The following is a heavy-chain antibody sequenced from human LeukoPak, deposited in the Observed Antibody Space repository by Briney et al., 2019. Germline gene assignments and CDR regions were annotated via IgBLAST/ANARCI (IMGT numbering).Heavy chain of an antibody. Sequence: GGSLRLSCAASGFTFSSYALSWVRQAPGKGLEWVSVISGSGGSTYYADSVKGRFTISRDNSKNTLYLQMNSLRAEDTAVYYCARAPMVGATLNWYFDLWGRGTLVTVSS. CDR2: ISGSGGST. CDR3: ARAPMVGATLNWYFDL. V-gene: IGHV3-23*01. J-gene: IGHJ2*01. CDR1: GFTFSSYA. D-gene: IGHD1-26*01.